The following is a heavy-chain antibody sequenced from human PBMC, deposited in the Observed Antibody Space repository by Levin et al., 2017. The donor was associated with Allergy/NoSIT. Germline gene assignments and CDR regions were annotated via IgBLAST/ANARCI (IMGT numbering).Heavy chain of an antibody. CDR3: AREGYYYESSGYYYGMDV. CDR2: IYYSGRT. D-gene: IGHD3-22*01. Sequence: PSETLSLTCTVSGGSVSSGSYYWSWIRQPPGKGLEWIGYIYYSGRTNYNPSLKSRVTISVDTSKNQFSLKLSSVTAADTAVYYCAREGYYYESSGYYYGMDVWGQGTTVTVSS. CDR1: GGSVSSGSYY. V-gene: IGHV4-61*01. J-gene: IGHJ6*02.